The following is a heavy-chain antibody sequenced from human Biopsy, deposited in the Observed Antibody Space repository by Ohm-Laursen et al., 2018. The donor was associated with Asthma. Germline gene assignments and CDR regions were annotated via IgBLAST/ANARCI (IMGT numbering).Heavy chain of an antibody. V-gene: IGHV3-23*01. Sequence: SLRLSCTASGFTFSSYGMHWVRQAPGKGLEWVSAISGSGGSTYYADSVKGRFTISRDNSKNTLYLQMNSLRAEDTAVYYCAKDKRYSGSYFDYWGQGTLVTVSS. CDR1: GFTFSSYG. D-gene: IGHD1-26*01. CDR3: AKDKRYSGSYFDY. J-gene: IGHJ4*02. CDR2: ISGSGGST.